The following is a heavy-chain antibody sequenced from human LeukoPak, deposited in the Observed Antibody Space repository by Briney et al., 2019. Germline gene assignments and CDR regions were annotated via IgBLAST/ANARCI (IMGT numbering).Heavy chain of an antibody. CDR1: GGSISSSSYY. V-gene: IGHV4-39*07. Sequence: PSETLSLTCTVSGGSISSSSYYWGWIRQPPGKGLEWIGSIYYSGSTYYNPSLKSRVTISVDTSKNQFSLKLSSVTAADTAVYYCARLGGLEVYNWNDEAFDIWGQGTMVTVSS. J-gene: IGHJ3*02. CDR2: IYYSGST. CDR3: ARLGGLEVYNWNDEAFDI. D-gene: IGHD1-20*01.